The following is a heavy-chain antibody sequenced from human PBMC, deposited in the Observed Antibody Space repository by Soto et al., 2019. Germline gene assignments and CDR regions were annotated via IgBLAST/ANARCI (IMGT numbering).Heavy chain of an antibody. Sequence: GGRLRLSCGHGNITLSTSTLNSHREVPWQGQIWVSGMSCGGGITKYADSVKGRFTISRDNSTYTLYLQMHSLRAEDTAIYYCAKDPHDDYLGVLESWGQGALVSVSS. V-gene: IGHV3-23*01. D-gene: IGHD3-16*01. CDR2: MSCGGGIT. CDR1: NITLSTST. J-gene: IGHJ5*02. CDR3: AKDPHDDYLGVLES.